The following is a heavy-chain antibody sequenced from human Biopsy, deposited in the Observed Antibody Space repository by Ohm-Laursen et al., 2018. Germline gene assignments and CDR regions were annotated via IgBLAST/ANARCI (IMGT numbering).Heavy chain of an antibody. CDR2: VFHSGIT. CDR1: GGSVSSNVHY. J-gene: IGHJ5*02. V-gene: IGHV4-39*01. Sequence: SDTLSLTCTVSGGSVSSNVHYWAWIRQPPGKGLECIGTVFHSGITFYNPSLKSRVTISIDTSKNQFSLNLISVTAADTAVYYCARHPTGFWFDPWGQGTLVTVSS. CDR3: ARHPTGFWFDP.